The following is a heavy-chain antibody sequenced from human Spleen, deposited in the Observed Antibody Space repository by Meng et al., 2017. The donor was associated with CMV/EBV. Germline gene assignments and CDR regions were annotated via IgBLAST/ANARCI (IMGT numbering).Heavy chain of an antibody. Sequence: ASVKVSCKASGGTFSSYAISWVRQAPGQGLEWMGWISSYSGDTKYAQRLQGRVTLTTDTSTSTAYMELRSLRFDDMAVYYCARGYSLDSWFDPWGQGTLVTVSS. V-gene: IGHV1-18*03. CDR1: GGTFSSYA. D-gene: IGHD2-21*01. J-gene: IGHJ5*02. CDR3: ARGYSLDSWFDP. CDR2: ISSYSGDT.